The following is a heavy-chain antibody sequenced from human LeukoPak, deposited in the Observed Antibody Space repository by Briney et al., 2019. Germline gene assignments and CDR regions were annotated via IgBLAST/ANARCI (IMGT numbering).Heavy chain of an antibody. J-gene: IGHJ4*02. D-gene: IGHD7-27*01. Sequence: GGSLRLSCSASGFIFSPYAMHWVRQAPGKGLEYVSSISSEGKTTYYADSVKGRFTISRDNSKNTLYLQMSSLRPEDTAVYYCVEDLWVDHWGQGTLVTVSS. CDR3: VEDLWVDH. V-gene: IGHV3-64D*06. CDR1: GFIFSPYA. CDR2: ISSEGKTT.